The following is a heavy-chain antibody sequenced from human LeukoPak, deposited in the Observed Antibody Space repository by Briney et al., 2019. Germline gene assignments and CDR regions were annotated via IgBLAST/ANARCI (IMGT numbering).Heavy chain of an antibody. V-gene: IGHV3-30*02. Sequence: GGSLRLSCAASGFTFDDYAMHWVRQAPGKGLEWVAFIRYDGSNKYYADSVKGRFTISRDNSKNTLYLQMNSLRAEDTAVYYCAKSGGVCSSTSCYRAGYYYYMDVWGKGTTVTVSS. J-gene: IGHJ6*03. CDR2: IRYDGSNK. CDR1: GFTFDDYA. CDR3: AKSGGVCSSTSCYRAGYYYYMDV. D-gene: IGHD2-2*02.